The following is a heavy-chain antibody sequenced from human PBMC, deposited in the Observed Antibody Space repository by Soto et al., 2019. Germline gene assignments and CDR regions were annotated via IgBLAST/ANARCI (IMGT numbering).Heavy chain of an antibody. V-gene: IGHV3-23*01. CDR1: GFTVSSYA. CDR3: AGGRWDRCGWYFDF. J-gene: IGHJ4*02. Sequence: EVKVLESGGGLVQPGGSLRLSCAASGFTVSSYAMAWVRQAPGKGLERVSIISSIDGDTYYGDSVKGRFTISRDISRNTLFLQMSSLGVEDTVLYCCAGGRWDRCGWYFDFWGQGTLVTVSS. CDR2: ISSIDGDT. D-gene: IGHD6-19*01.